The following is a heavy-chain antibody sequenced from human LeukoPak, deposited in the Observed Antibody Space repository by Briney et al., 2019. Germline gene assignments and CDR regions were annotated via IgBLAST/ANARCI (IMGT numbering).Heavy chain of an antibody. Sequence: GGSLRLSCTVSGFSLSSYALSWVRQSPGKGLEWVANIKHDGSEKYYVDSVKGRFTISRDNAKNSLYLQMNSLRVEDTAVYYCARGSGTHTYWGQGTLVTVSS. CDR3: ARGSGTHTY. CDR2: IKHDGSEK. D-gene: IGHD3-3*01. CDR1: GFSLSSYA. V-gene: IGHV3-7*01. J-gene: IGHJ4*02.